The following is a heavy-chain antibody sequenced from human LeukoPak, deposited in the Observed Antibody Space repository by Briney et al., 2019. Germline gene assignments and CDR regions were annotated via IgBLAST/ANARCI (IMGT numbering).Heavy chain of an antibody. CDR1: GFTFSSYA. J-gene: IGHJ4*02. D-gene: IGHD6-13*01. CDR3: ARGEVVYSSSWRGTDY. V-gene: IGHV3-30-3*01. CDR2: ISYDGSNK. Sequence: GGSLRLSCAASGFTFSSYAMHWVRQAPGKGLKWVAVISYDGSNKYYADSVKGRFTISRDNSKNTLYLQMNSLRAEDTAVYYCARGEVVYSSSWRGTDYWGQGTLVTVSS.